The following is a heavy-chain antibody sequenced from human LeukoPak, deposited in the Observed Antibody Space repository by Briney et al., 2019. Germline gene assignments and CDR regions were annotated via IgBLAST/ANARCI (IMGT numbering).Heavy chain of an antibody. CDR1: GFSVSDYS. Sequence: PGGSLRLSCAASGFSVSDYSISWIRQSPGKGPEWISYVMSGRGSTNYADSVKGRFTISRDNAKNSVALQLDGLRADDTAVYFCTRERGGSYYAFEWWGQGTLVTVSS. V-gene: IGHV3-11*05. J-gene: IGHJ4*02. CDR3: TRERGGSYYAFEW. CDR2: VMSGRGST. D-gene: IGHD3-16*01.